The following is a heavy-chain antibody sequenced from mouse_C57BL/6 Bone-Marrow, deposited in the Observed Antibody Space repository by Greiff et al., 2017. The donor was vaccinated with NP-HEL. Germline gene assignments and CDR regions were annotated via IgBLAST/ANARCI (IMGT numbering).Heavy chain of an antibody. J-gene: IGHJ1*03. V-gene: IGHV1-52*01. CDR2: IDPSDSET. Sequence: QVHVKQPGAELVRPGSSVKLSCKASGYTFTSYWMHWVKQRPIQGLEWIGNIDPSDSETHYNQKFKDKATLTVDKSSSTAYMQLSSLTSEDSAVYYCARGGSYYYGSKDWYFDVWGTGTTVTVSS. CDR3: ARGGSYYYGSKDWYFDV. CDR1: GYTFTSYW. D-gene: IGHD1-1*01.